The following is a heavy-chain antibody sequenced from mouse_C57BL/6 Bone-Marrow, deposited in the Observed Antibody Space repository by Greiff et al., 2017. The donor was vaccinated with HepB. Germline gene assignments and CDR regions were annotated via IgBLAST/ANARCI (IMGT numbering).Heavy chain of an antibody. CDR1: GFSLTSYA. CDR2: IWTGGGT. D-gene: IGHD2-2*01. Sequence: QVQLQQSGPGLVAPSQSLSITCTVSGFSLTSYAISWVRQPPGKGLEWLGVIWTGGGTNYNSALKSRLSISKDNSKSQVFLKMNSLQTDDTARYYCARLHLLWFSYAMDYWGQGTSVTVSS. V-gene: IGHV2-9-1*01. J-gene: IGHJ4*01. CDR3: ARLHLLWFSYAMDY.